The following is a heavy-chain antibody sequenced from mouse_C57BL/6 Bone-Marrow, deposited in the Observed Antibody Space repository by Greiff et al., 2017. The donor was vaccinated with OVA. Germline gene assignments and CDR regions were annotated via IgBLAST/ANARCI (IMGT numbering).Heavy chain of an antibody. CDR2: IDPANGNT. J-gene: IGHJ4*01. V-gene: IGHV14-3*01. Sequence: VQLQQSVAELVRPGASVKLSCTASGFNMKNTYMHWVKQRPEQGLEWIGRIDPANGNTKYAPKFQGKATITADTSSNTAYLQLSSLTSEDTAIYYCARTIYDGYHYAMDYWGQGTSVTVSS. CDR3: ARTIYDGYHYAMDY. CDR1: GFNMKNTY. D-gene: IGHD2-3*01.